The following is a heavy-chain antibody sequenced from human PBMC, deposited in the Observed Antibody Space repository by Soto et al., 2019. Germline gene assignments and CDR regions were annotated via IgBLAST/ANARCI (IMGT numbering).Heavy chain of an antibody. CDR1: GYTFTRYG. D-gene: IGHD2-15*01. Sequence: QVQLVQSGAEVKNPGASVKVSCKASGYTFTRYGIGWARQAPGQGLEWMGWINTYNGNTNYAQNVQGRITLTTDTPTSTAYIQLRSLRSKDTAIYYCAMVEVYVTPSPQDVWGQGTTVIVAS. V-gene: IGHV1-18*01. CDR3: AMVEVYVTPSPQDV. CDR2: INTYNGNT. J-gene: IGHJ6*02.